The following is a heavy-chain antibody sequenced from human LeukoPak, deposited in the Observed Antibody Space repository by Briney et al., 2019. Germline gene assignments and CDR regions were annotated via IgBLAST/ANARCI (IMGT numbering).Heavy chain of an antibody. CDR3: VRGRDIVSTGYFDY. Sequence: GGSLRLSCAASGFTLSSYEMNGVRQAPGKGLECVSYISISGSTIYSAESVKGRFTISRDNAKNSLYLQMSSLRDEDTAVDCCVRGRDIVSTGYFDYWGQGTLVTVSS. J-gene: IGHJ4*02. CDR2: ISISGSTI. D-gene: IGHD5/OR15-5a*01. CDR1: GFTLSSYE. V-gene: IGHV3-48*03.